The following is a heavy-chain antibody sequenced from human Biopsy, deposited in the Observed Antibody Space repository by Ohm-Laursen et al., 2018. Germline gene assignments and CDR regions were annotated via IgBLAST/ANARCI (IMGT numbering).Heavy chain of an antibody. CDR3: ARDYGLELGGLEAFDI. CDR2: IYTSGST. CDR1: GGSLSSYS. V-gene: IGHV4-4*07. J-gene: IGHJ3*02. Sequence: SDTLSLTCTVSGGSLSSYSWSWIRQPAGKGLEWIGQIYTSGSTSYNPSLESRVTMSVVTSKNQFSLKVTSMTAADTALYHCARDYGLELGGLEAFDIWGQGTMVTVPS. D-gene: IGHD1-7*01.